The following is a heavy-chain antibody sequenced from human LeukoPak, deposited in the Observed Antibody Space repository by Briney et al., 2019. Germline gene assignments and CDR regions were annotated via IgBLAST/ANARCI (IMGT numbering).Heavy chain of an antibody. CDR2: IIGSGVST. CDR1: GFTFSSYA. V-gene: IGHV3-23*01. Sequence: GGSLRLSCAASGFTFSSYAMIWVRQAPGKGLYGVSSIIGSGVSTYYVDSVKGRFTISRDNSKNKLYLQMNSLRAEDTAVYYCAKFPFNDFWNSYLNYWGQGTLVIVSS. CDR3: AKFPFNDFWNSYLNY. J-gene: IGHJ4*02. D-gene: IGHD3-3*01.